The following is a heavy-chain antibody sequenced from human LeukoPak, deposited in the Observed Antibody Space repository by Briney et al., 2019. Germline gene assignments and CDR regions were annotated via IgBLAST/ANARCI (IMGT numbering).Heavy chain of an antibody. CDR3: AKDDYGGNPV. D-gene: IGHD4-23*01. CDR2: ICGSGGST. CDR1: GFTFSSYA. V-gene: IGHV3-23*01. Sequence: GGSLRLSCAASGFTFSSYAMSWVRQARGKGPEWVSVICGSGGSTYYADSVKGRFTISRDNSKNTLYLQMNSLRAEDTAVYYCAKDDYGGNPVWGQGTLVTVSS. J-gene: IGHJ4*02.